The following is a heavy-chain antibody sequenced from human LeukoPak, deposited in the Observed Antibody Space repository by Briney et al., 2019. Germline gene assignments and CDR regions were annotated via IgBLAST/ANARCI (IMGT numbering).Heavy chain of an antibody. CDR2: FYHGGST. CDR3: ARDRGRYAAYSGFSNY. V-gene: IGHV4-38-2*02. D-gene: IGHD5-12*01. J-gene: IGHJ4*02. CDR1: GYSISTGYY. Sequence: SETLSLTCTVSGYSISTGYYWDWIRQPPGKGLEWIGTFYHGGSTYYNPSLKSRVTISVDTSKNQFSLNLTSVTAADTAVYYCARDRGRYAAYSGFSNYWGQGTLVTVSS.